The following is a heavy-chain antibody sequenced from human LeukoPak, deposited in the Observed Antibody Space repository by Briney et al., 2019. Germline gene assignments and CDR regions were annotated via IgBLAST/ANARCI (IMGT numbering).Heavy chain of an antibody. Sequence: PSETLSLTCTVSGGSISSYYWSWIRQPPGKGLEWIGYIYYSGSTNYNPSLKSRVTISVDTSKNQFSLKLSSVTAADTAVYYCARRSYGGNYFDYWGQGTLVTVSS. V-gene: IGHV4-59*08. CDR1: GGSISSYY. CDR3: ARRSYGGNYFDY. J-gene: IGHJ4*02. D-gene: IGHD4-23*01. CDR2: IYYSGST.